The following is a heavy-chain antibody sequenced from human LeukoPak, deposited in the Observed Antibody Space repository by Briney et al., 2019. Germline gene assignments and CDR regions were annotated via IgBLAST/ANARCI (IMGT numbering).Heavy chain of an antibody. J-gene: IGHJ4*02. D-gene: IGHD1-26*01. Sequence: PGGSLRLSCAASGFTFEDYGVSWVRQAPGKGLEWVSGINWNGGSTGYADSVKGRFTISRDNAKNSLYLQMNSLRAEDTALYHCARAISGSYYVGVDYWGQGTLVTVSS. CDR2: INWNGGST. CDR1: GFTFEDYG. CDR3: ARAISGSYYVGVDY. V-gene: IGHV3-20*01.